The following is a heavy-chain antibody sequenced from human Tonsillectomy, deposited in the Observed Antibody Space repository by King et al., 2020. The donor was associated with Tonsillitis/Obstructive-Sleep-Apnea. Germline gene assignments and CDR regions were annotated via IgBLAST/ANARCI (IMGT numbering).Heavy chain of an antibody. J-gene: IGHJ4*02. V-gene: IGHV4-34*01. CDR1: GGSFSDYY. CDR2: INHSGST. D-gene: IGHD1-26*01. CDR3: ARGAGRSDPIDY. Sequence: VQLQQWGAGLLKPSETLSLTCAVYGGSFSDYYWSWIRQPPGKGLEWIGEINHSGSTNYNPSLKSRVTISVDTSKNQFSLKLSSVTAADTAVYYCARGAGRSDPIDYWGQGTLVTVSS.